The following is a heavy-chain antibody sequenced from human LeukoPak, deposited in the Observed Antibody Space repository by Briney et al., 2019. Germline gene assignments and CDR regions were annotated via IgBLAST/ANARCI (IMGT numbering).Heavy chain of an antibody. CDR3: ASGTSPGDWFDP. CDR2: IYTSGST. D-gene: IGHD2-2*01. Sequence: SETLSLTCTVSGGSISSYYWSWIRQPAGKGLEWIGRIYTSGSTNYNPSLKSRVTMSVDTSKNQFSLKLSSVTAADTAVYYCASGTSPGDWFDPWDQGTLVTVSS. CDR1: GGSISSYY. V-gene: IGHV4-4*07. J-gene: IGHJ5*02.